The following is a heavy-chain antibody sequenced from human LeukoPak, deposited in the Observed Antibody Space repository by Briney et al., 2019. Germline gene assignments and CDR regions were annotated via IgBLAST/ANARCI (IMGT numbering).Heavy chain of an antibody. Sequence: ASVKVSCKASGYTFTSYDINWVRQATGQGLEWMGWMNPNSGNTGYAQKFQGRVTMTRNTSTSTAYMELSSLRSEDTAVYYCASSGQLGMPGYYYYGMDVWGQGTTVTVSS. CDR3: ASSGQLGMPGYYYYGMDV. D-gene: IGHD7-27*01. CDR2: MNPNSGNT. V-gene: IGHV1-8*01. J-gene: IGHJ6*02. CDR1: GYTFTSYD.